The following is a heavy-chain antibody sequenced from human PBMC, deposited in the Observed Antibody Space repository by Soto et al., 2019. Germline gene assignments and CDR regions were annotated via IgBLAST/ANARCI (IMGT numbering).Heavy chain of an antibody. V-gene: IGHV1-69*13. CDR2: IIPFFGTA. CDR1: GDTFSSYT. J-gene: IGHJ6*02. D-gene: IGHD1-1*01. Sequence: SVKVSCKASGDTFSSYTINWVRQAPGEGLEWMGGIIPFFGTANYAQKFQGRVTFTADESTTTAYMEVSSLRSEDTAVYYCARNGTLTGSPYGMDFWCQGITVTRSS. CDR3: ARNGTLTGSPYGMDF.